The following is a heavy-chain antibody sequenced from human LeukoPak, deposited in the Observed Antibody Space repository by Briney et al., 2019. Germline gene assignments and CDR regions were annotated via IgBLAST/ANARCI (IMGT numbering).Heavy chain of an antibody. CDR2: ISSDGSSK. V-gene: IGHV3-30-3*01. CDR1: GFTFSSNA. D-gene: IGHD5-18*01. CDR3: ARDPKGGYSHGWGAFDI. Sequence: GRSLRLSCAASGFTFSSNAMHWVRQAPGKGLEWVALISSDGSSKYSADSVKGRFTISRDNSRNTLYLQMNSLRAEDTAVYYCARDPKGGYSHGWGAFDIWGQGTMVTVSS. J-gene: IGHJ3*02.